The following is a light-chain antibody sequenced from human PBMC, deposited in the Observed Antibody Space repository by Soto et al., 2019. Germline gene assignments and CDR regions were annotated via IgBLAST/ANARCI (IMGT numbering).Light chain of an antibody. V-gene: IGKV1-5*01. J-gene: IGKJ2*01. Sequence: DIQMTQSPSTLSASVGDRVTITCLASQSISSWLAWYQQKPGKAPKLLIYDASSLESGVPSRFSGSGSGTEFTLTISSLQPDDFATYYCQQYNSYPTFGQGTKLEIK. CDR2: DAS. CDR1: QSISSW. CDR3: QQYNSYPT.